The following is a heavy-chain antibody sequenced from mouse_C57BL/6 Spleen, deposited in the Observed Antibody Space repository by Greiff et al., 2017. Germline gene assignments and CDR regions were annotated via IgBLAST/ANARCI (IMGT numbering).Heavy chain of an antibody. CDR1: GYTFTDYY. Sequence: VQLQQSGPELVKPGASVKISCKASGYTFTDYYMNWVKQSHGKSLEWIGDINPNNGGTSYNQKFKGKATLTVDKSSSTAYMELRSLTSEDSAVYYCARSDYYGSSIWFAYWGQGTLVTVSA. D-gene: IGHD1-1*01. CDR3: ARSDYYGSSIWFAY. CDR2: INPNNGGT. J-gene: IGHJ3*01. V-gene: IGHV1-26*01.